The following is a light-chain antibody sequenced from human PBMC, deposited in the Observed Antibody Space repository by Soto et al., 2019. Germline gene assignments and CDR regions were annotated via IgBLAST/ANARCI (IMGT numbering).Light chain of an antibody. CDR2: AAS. V-gene: IGKV1-9*01. Sequence: DIQLTQSPSFLSASVGDRVTITCRASQGLSSDLAWYQQKPGKAPKLLIYAASTLQSGVPSRFSGSGSGTEFTLTISSLQPEDFATYYCQQLNSYPITVGQGTRREIK. CDR3: QQLNSYPIT. J-gene: IGKJ5*01. CDR1: QGLSSD.